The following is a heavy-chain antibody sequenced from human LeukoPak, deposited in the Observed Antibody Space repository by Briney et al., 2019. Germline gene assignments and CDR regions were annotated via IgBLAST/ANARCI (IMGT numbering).Heavy chain of an antibody. V-gene: IGHV3-48*04. Sequence: GGSLRLSCAASGFTFSSYSMNWVHQAPGKGLEWVSYISSSSSTIYYADSVKGRFTISRDNAKNSLYLQMNSLRAEDTAVYYCAREWVDYGDYVGWFDPWGQGTLVTVSS. CDR2: ISSSSSTI. CDR1: GFTFSSYS. CDR3: AREWVDYGDYVGWFDP. D-gene: IGHD4-17*01. J-gene: IGHJ5*02.